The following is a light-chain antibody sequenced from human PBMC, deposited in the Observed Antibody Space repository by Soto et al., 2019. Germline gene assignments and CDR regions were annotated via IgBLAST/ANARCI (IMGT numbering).Light chain of an antibody. Sequence: EIVMTPSPATLSVSPGERATLSCRAGESISNNLAWYQQKPGQAPRLLIYGAATRAAGVPARFSGRGSGTEFTLTISSLQSEDFGVYYCQQYNNWPGTFGQGTKVDIK. CDR2: GAA. CDR3: QQYNNWPGT. J-gene: IGKJ1*01. V-gene: IGKV3-15*01. CDR1: ESISNN.